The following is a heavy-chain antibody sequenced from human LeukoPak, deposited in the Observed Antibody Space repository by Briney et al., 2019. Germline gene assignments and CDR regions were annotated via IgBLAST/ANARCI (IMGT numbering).Heavy chain of an antibody. Sequence: PGRSLRLSCAASGFTFSSYVMYWVRQAPGKGLEWVAVISYDGSNKYYADSVKGRFTISRDNSKNTLYLQMNSLRAEDTAVYYCARDLYYYDSSGYYLDWGQGTLVTVSS. CDR3: ARDLYYYDSSGYYLD. D-gene: IGHD3-22*01. CDR2: ISYDGSNK. CDR1: GFTFSSYV. V-gene: IGHV3-30-3*01. J-gene: IGHJ4*02.